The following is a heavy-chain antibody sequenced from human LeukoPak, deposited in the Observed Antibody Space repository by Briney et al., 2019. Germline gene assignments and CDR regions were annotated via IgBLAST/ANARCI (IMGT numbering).Heavy chain of an antibody. CDR3: AKDSSESSGYQFDY. CDR2: MSGSGGST. Sequence: GGSLRLSCAASGFTFSSYAMSWVRQAPGKGQEWASPMSGSGGSTYYADSVKGRSTISRNNSKNTLYLQMNSLRVEDTAVYYCAKDSSESSGYQFDYWGQGTLVTVSS. V-gene: IGHV3-23*01. D-gene: IGHD3-22*01. CDR1: GFTFSSYA. J-gene: IGHJ4*02.